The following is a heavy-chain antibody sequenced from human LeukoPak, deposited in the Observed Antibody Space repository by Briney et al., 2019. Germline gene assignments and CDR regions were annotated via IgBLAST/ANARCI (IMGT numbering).Heavy chain of an antibody. CDR2: IYYSGTT. J-gene: IGHJ4*02. Sequence: SETLSLTCTVSGGSISSSSYSWGWIRQPPGKGLEWVGSIYYSGTTYYNPSLKSRVTISVDTSKIQFSLKLSSVAATDTAVYFCARLRFDFWSGYTHPYFDYWGQGTLVTVSS. CDR1: GGSISSSSYS. D-gene: IGHD3-3*01. CDR3: ARLRFDFWSGYTHPYFDY. V-gene: IGHV4-39*01.